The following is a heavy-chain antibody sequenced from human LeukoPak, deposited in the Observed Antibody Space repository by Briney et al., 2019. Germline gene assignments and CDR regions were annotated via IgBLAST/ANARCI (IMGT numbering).Heavy chain of an antibody. J-gene: IGHJ3*02. Sequence: PGGSLRLSCAASGFTFSSYEMNWVRQAPGKGLEWVSYISSSGSTIYYADSVNGRFTISRDNAKNSLYLQMNSLRAEDTAVYYCARDCGGGSCYGPYDAFDIWGQGTMVTVSS. CDR3: ARDCGGGSCYGPYDAFDI. CDR1: GFTFSSYE. D-gene: IGHD2-15*01. V-gene: IGHV3-48*03. CDR2: ISSSGSTI.